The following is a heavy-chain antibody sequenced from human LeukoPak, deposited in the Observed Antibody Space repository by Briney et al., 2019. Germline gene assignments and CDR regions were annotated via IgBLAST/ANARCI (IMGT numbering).Heavy chain of an antibody. V-gene: IGHV3-53*01. CDR2: IYSGGST. CDR1: GFTVSSNY. CDR3: ARDWGGGATPGY. Sequence: GGSLRLSCAASGFTVSSNYMSWVRQAPGKGLEWVSVIYSGGSTFYADSVTGRFTISRDSSKNTLYLQMNSLRAEDTAIYHCARDWGGGATPGYWGQGTLVTVSS. D-gene: IGHD1-26*01. J-gene: IGHJ4*02.